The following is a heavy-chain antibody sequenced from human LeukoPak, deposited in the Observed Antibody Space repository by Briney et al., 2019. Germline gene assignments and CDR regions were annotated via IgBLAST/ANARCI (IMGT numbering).Heavy chain of an antibody. V-gene: IGHV3-48*01. J-gene: IGHJ4*02. D-gene: IGHD6-19*01. Sequence: PGGSLRLSCAASGFTFSGYIMNWVRQAPGKGLEWVSFIGSSGNTIYYADSVKGRFTVSRDNAKNSLYLQMNSLRAEDTAVYHCARDQWLDYWGQGTLVTVSS. CDR2: IGSSGNTI. CDR1: GFTFSGYI. CDR3: ARDQWLDY.